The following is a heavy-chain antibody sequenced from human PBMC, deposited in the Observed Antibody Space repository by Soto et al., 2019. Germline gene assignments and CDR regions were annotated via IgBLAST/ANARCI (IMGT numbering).Heavy chain of an antibody. CDR2: IKSKANGGTT. D-gene: IGHD4-17*01. V-gene: IGHV3-15*01. Sequence: EVQLVESGGGLVQPGGALRLSCAASGFPFSNAWMNWVRQAPGKGLEWVGRIKSKANGGTTDYAAPVKGRFTISRDDSKNTLYLQMNSLKIEDTAVYYCATEGDYGHANRDHYYGMDVWGQGTTVIVSS. CDR3: ATEGDYGHANRDHYYGMDV. CDR1: GFPFSNAW. J-gene: IGHJ6*02.